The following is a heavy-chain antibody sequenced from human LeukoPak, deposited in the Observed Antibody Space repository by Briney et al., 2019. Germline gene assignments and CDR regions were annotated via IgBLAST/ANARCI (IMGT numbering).Heavy chain of an antibody. V-gene: IGHV4-34*01. CDR3: ARDPTTVVTLPYYFDF. CDR2: INHRGHP. D-gene: IGHD4-23*01. Sequence: PSETLSLTCAVYGGSFTGYHWNWIRQSPQRGLEWIGEINHRGHPHSNPSLESRLTIPVDTSKNQFSLTLRSVTAADTAVYYCARDPTTVVTLPYYFDFWGQGTPVTVSS. CDR1: GGSFTGYH. J-gene: IGHJ4*02.